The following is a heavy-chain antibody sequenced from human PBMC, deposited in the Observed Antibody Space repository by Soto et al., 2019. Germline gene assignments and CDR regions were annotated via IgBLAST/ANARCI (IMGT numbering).Heavy chain of an antibody. J-gene: IGHJ6*02. V-gene: IGHV3-30*18. CDR3: AKLAVVVPATPHDYMDV. CDR1: GFTFSDYG. Sequence: QVRLVESGGGVVKPGRSLRLSCVASGFTFSDYGMHWVRHSPGKGLEWVAVISYHGNEYYSDSVKGRFTISRDNSEKTLYLQMNSLRAEDTAVYYCAKLAVVVPATPHDYMDVWGQGTAVTVSS. D-gene: IGHD2-2*01. CDR2: ISYHGNE.